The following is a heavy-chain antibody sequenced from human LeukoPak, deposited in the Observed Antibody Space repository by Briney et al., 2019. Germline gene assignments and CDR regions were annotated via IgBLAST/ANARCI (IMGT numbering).Heavy chain of an antibody. CDR2: IYPGYSDT. J-gene: IGHJ4*02. CDR3: ARGAQLWLRSNFDS. D-gene: IGHD5-18*01. CDR1: GYSFTSYW. V-gene: IGHV5-51*01. Sequence: GESLKISRKGSGYSFTSYWIGWVRQIPGKGLEWMGMIYPGYSDTRYSPSFQGQVTISADKSISTAYLQWSSLKASDTAMYYCARGAQLWLRSNFDSWGQGPLVPVSS.